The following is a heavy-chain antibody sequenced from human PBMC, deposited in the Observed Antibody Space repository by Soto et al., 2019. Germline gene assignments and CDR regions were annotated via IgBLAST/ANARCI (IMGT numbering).Heavy chain of an antibody. D-gene: IGHD2-21*01. J-gene: IGHJ5*02. V-gene: IGHV4-30-4*08. CDR3: ARAIVVMSAIDWFDP. CDR1: VGSITSGDYH. CDR2: IFNSGTGNT. Sequence: TLSLPCTVSVGSITSGDYHWICIRQPPGKGLEWIGYIFNSGTGNTYYNPSLKSRVTISIDTSKNQFSLRLSSVTATDTAVYYCARAIVVMSAIDWFDPWGQGALVTVSS.